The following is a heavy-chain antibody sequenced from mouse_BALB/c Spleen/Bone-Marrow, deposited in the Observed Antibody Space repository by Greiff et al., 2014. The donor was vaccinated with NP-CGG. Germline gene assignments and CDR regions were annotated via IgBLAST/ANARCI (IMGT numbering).Heavy chain of an antibody. J-gene: IGHJ3*01. CDR3: ARFDGYDVGFAY. D-gene: IGHD2-2*01. V-gene: IGHV1S22*01. CDR2: IYPGSGTA. CDR1: GYTFTSYW. Sequence: LQQSGSELVRPGASVKLSCKASGYTFTSYWMHWVKQRPGQGLEWIGNIYPGSGTAKYDEKLKNKATLTVDTSSSTAYMQLSSLTSEDSAVYYCARFDGYDVGFAYWGQGTLVTVS.